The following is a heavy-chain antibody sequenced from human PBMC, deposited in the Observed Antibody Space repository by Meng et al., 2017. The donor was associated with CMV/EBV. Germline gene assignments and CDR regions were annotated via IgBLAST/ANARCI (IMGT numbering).Heavy chain of an antibody. J-gene: IGHJ4*02. V-gene: IGHV4-34*01. CDR3: ARVWDSGWDY. CDR1: GGSFSGYY. D-gene: IGHD3-22*01. CDR2: INHSGST. Sequence: QVQLQQWGAGLLKPSATLSLTSAVYGGSFSGYYWSWIRQPPGKGLEWIGEINHSGSTNYNPSLKSRVTISVDTSKNQFSLKLSSVTAADTAVYYCARVWDSGWDYWGQGTLVTVSS.